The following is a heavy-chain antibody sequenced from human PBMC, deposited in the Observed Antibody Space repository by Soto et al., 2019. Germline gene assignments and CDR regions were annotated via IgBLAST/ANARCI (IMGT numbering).Heavy chain of an antibody. CDR3: AKDRAYSGYDLVY. CDR2: ISWNSGSI. V-gene: IGHV3-9*01. J-gene: IGHJ4*02. D-gene: IGHD5-12*01. Sequence: GGSLRLSCAASGFTFDDYAMHWVRQAPGKGLEWVSGISWNSGSIGYADSVKGRFTISRDNAKNSLYLQMNSLRAEDTALYYCAKDRAYSGYDLVYWCQGPLVTVS. CDR1: GFTFDDYA.